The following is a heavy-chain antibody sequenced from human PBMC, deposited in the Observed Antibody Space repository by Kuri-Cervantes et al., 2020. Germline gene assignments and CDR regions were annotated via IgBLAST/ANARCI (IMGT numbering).Heavy chain of an antibody. V-gene: IGHV1-8*01. CDR1: GYTFTSYD. Sequence: ASVKVSCKASGYTFTSYDINWVRQATGQGLEWMGWMNPNSGNTGYAQKFQGRVTMTRNTSISTAYMELSSLRSEDTAVYYCARQRSDVDPGRYYYYGMDVWGQGTTVTVSS. CDR3: ARQRSDVDPGRYYYYGMDV. CDR2: MNPNSGNT. J-gene: IGHJ6*02. D-gene: IGHD6-25*01.